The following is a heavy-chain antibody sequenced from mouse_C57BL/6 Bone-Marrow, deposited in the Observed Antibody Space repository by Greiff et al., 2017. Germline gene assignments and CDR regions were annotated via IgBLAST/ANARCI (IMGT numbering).Heavy chain of an antibody. Sequence: QVQLQQPGAELVKPGASVKLSCKASGYTFTNYWMHWVKQRPGQGLEWIGMMHPNGGSPDYNEKFKSEATLSVDKSYRTAYMELSSLTSEDSAVYYCARSYDYDDDTMDYWGQGTSVTVSS. CDR2: MHPNGGSP. CDR3: ARSYDYDDDTMDY. V-gene: IGHV1-64*01. CDR1: GYTFTNYW. D-gene: IGHD2-4*01. J-gene: IGHJ4*01.